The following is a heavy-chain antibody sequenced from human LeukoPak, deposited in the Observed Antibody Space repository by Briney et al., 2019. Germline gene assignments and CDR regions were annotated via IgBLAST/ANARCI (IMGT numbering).Heavy chain of an antibody. D-gene: IGHD6-19*01. CDR2: IIDSGST. J-gene: IGHJ4*02. CDR1: GGSISSGYW. V-gene: IGHV4-4*02. CDR3: ARRDSHIAVAVS. Sequence: SGTLSLTCAVSGGSISSGYWWSWVRQPPMKGLEWIGEIIDSGSTNYNPSLKSRVTISVDTSKNQFSLKLSSVTAADTAVYYCARRDSHIAVAVSWGQGTLVTVSS.